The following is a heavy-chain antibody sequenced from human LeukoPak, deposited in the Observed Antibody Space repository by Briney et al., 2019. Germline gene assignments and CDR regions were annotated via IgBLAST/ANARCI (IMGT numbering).Heavy chain of an antibody. V-gene: IGHV3-23*01. CDR3: AKISSGWSALDY. J-gene: IGHJ4*02. D-gene: IGHD6-19*01. CDR2: ISGSGGCT. CDR1: GFTFSSYA. Sequence: GGSLRLSCAASGFTFSSYAMSWARQDPGKGLEWVSAISGSGGCTYYADSVKGRVPISRDNSKNTLYLQMTSLRADDTAVYYCAKISSGWSALDYWGQETLVTVSS.